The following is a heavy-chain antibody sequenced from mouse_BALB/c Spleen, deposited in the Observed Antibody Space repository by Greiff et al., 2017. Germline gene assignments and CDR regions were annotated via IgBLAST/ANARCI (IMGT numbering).Heavy chain of an antibody. CDR1: GFAFSSYD. CDR2: ISSGGGST. J-gene: IGHJ2*01. V-gene: IGHV5-12-1*01. Sequence: EVKVVESGGGLVKPGGSLKLSCAASGFAFSSYDMSWVRQTPEKRLEWVAYISSGGGSTYYPDTVKGRFTISRDNAKNTLYLQMSSLKSEDTAMYYCARQGGPSFDYWGQGTTLTVSS. CDR3: ARQGGPSFDY.